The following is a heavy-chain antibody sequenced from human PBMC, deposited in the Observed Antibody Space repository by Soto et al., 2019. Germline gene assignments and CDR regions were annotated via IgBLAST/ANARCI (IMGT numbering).Heavy chain of an antibody. D-gene: IGHD4-17*01. CDR3: ASSRKYGDYYFDY. J-gene: IGHJ4*02. V-gene: IGHV4-59*08. Sequence: SETLSLTCTVSGGSISSYYWSLIRQPPGKGLEWIGYIYYSGSTNYNPSLKSRVTISVDTSKNQFSLKLSSVTAADTAVYYCASSRKYGDYYFDYWGQGTLVTVSS. CDR1: GGSISSYY. CDR2: IYYSGST.